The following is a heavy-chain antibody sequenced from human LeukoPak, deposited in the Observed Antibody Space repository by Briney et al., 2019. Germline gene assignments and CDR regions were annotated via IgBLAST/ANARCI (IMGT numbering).Heavy chain of an antibody. V-gene: IGHV3-21*01. Sequence: GGSLRLSCAASGFTFSSYSMNWVRQAPGKGLEWVSSISSSSSYIYYADSVKGRFTISRDNAKNSLYLQMNSLRAEDTAVYYCARDLSNDFWSDYGMDVWGQGTTVTVSS. J-gene: IGHJ6*02. CDR1: GFTFSSYS. CDR3: ARDLSNDFWSDYGMDV. D-gene: IGHD3-3*01. CDR2: ISSSSSYI.